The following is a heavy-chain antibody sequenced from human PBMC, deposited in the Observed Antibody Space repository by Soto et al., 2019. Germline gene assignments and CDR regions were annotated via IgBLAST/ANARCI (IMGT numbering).Heavy chain of an antibody. CDR2: ITGNGGNT. Sequence: QPGGSLRLSCAASGFTFSSYAMSWVRQAPGKGLEWVSAITGNGGNTYYADSVKGRFTISRDNSKNTLYLQMNSLRAEDTAVYYCAEIAAPLYYYHGLDVWGQGTTVTVSS. CDR1: GFTFSSYA. J-gene: IGHJ6*02. V-gene: IGHV3-23*01. CDR3: AEIAAPLYYYHGLDV. D-gene: IGHD6-6*01.